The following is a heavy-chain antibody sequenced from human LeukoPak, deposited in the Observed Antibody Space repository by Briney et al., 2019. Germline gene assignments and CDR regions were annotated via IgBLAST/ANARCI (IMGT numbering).Heavy chain of an antibody. V-gene: IGHV4-39*07. CDR2: IYHSGST. D-gene: IGHD6-6*01. CDR1: GDSISSSSYY. J-gene: IGHJ6*03. Sequence: SETLSLTCTVSGDSISSSSYYWGWIRQPPGKGLEWIGSIYHSGSTYYNPSLKSRVTISVDTSKNQFSLKLSSVTAADTAVYYCARDFSSSTPWYYYYYMDVWGKGTTVTVSS. CDR3: ARDFSSSTPWYYYYYMDV.